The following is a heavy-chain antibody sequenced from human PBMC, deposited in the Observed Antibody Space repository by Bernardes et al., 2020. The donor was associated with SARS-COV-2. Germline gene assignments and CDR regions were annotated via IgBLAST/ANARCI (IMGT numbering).Heavy chain of an antibody. CDR1: GFTFSSSS. D-gene: IGHD1-1*01. CDR2: ISSSSSNI. Sequence: GGSLRLSCAASGFTFSSSSMNWVRQAPGKGLEWISYISSSSSNIYYADSVKGRFTISRDNAKNSLYLQMNSLRADDTAVYYCVRDRAWSFDSWGQGTLVTVSS. CDR3: VRDRAWSFDS. J-gene: IGHJ4*02. V-gene: IGHV3-48*04.